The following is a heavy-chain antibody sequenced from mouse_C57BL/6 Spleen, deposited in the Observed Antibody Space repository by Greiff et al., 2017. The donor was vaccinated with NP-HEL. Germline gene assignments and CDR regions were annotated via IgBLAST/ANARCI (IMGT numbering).Heavy chain of an antibody. V-gene: IGHV5-9-1*02. J-gene: IGHJ1*03. Sequence: EVKLMESGEGLVKPGGSLKLSCAASGFTFSSYAMSWVRQTPEKRLEWVAYLSSGGDYIYYADTVKGRFTISRDNARNTLYLQMSSLKSEDTAMYYCTKFYSNYSYWYVDVWGTGTTVTVSS. D-gene: IGHD2-5*01. CDR2: LSSGGDYI. CDR1: GFTFSSYA. CDR3: TKFYSNYSYWYVDV.